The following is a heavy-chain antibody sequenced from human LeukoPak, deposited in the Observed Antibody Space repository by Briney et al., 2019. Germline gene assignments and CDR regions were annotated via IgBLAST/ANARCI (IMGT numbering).Heavy chain of an antibody. V-gene: IGHV5-51*01. CDR3: ARQAAVGATHPFDY. Sequence: GESLKISCKGSGSSFASYWIGWVRQMPGKGLEWMGIIFPGDSDSRYSPSFQGQVIISVDKSISTAYLQWDSLKASDTATYYCARQAAVGATHPFDYWGQGALVTVSS. CDR1: GSSFASYW. D-gene: IGHD1-26*01. CDR2: IFPGDSDS. J-gene: IGHJ4*02.